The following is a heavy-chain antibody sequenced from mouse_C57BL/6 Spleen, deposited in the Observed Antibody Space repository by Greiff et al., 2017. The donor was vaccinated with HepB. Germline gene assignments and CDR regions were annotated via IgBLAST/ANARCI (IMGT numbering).Heavy chain of an antibody. D-gene: IGHD2-5*01. CDR3: ARLDSNYWYFDV. J-gene: IGHJ1*03. V-gene: IGHV5-9*01. CDR2: ISGGGGNT. Sequence: EVMLVESGGGLVKPGGSLKLSCAASGFTFSSYTMSWVRQTPEKRLEWVATISGGGGNTYYPDNVKGRFTISRDNAQDTLYLQMSSLRSEDTALYYCARLDSNYWYFDVWGTGTTVTVSS. CDR1: GFTFSSYT.